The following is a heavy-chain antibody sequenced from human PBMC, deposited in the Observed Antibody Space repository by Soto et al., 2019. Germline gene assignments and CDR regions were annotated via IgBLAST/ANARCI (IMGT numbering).Heavy chain of an antibody. CDR3: ARDQAAGGTISRYFQD. CDR2: ISGGGSTT. CDR1: GFTFSSYA. Sequence: EVQLLASGGGLVQPEGSLRLSCEASGFTFSSYAMSWVRQAPGKGLEWVSGISGGGSTTYHADSVKGRFTISRDNSKNTLYLQVNSLRAEDTAVYYCARDQAAGGTISRYFQDWGQGTLVTVSS. V-gene: IGHV3-23*01. D-gene: IGHD6-13*01. J-gene: IGHJ1*01.